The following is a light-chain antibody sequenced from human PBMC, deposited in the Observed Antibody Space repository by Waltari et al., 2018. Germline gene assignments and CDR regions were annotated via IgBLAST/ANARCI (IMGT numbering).Light chain of an antibody. V-gene: IGKV1-33*01. CDR1: QDISNY. CDR2: DAS. J-gene: IGKJ2*01. Sequence: DIQITQSPSSLSASLGDRVTIPCQAIQDISNYLNWYQQKPGKAPKLLIYDASNLETGVPSRFSGSGSGTDFTFTISSLQPEDIATYYCQQYDNLHTFGQGTKLEIK. CDR3: QQYDNLHT.